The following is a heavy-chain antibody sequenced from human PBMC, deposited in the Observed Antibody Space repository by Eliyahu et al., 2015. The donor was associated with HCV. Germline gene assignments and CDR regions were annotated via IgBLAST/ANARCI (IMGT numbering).Heavy chain of an antibody. CDR2: IHYSGST. J-gene: IGHJ5*02. D-gene: IGHD6-19*01. V-gene: IGHV4-59*01. CDR1: GGSIXXXY. CDR3: ASGGGGIAVAGTGGWFDP. Sequence: QVQLQESGPGLVKPSETLSLTCTVSGGSIXXXYWSWXRQPPGKGLEWIGYIHYSGSTYYNPSLKSRVTISLDTSKNQFSLNLTSVTAADTAVYYCASGGGGIAVAGTGGWFDPWGQGTLVTVSS.